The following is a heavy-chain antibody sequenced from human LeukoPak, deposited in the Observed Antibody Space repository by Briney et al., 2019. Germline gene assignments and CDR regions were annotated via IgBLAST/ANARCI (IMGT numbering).Heavy chain of an antibody. D-gene: IGHD2-2*01. CDR1: GSTFSSYW. J-gene: IGHJ6*03. CDR2: IKQDGSEK. V-gene: IGHV3-7*01. Sequence: GGSLRLSCAASGSTFSSYWMSWVRQAPGKGLEWVANIKQDGSEKYYVDSVKGRFTISRDNAKNLLYLQMNSLRAEDTAVYYCARGNRGQGSTPPYYYYYYMDVWGKGTTVTVSS. CDR3: ARGNRGQGSTPPYYYYYYMDV.